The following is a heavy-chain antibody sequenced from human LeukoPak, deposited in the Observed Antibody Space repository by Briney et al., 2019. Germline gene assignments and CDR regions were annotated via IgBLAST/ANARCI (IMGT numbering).Heavy chain of an antibody. D-gene: IGHD3-22*01. Sequence: ETLSLTCNVSGGSFTGHYWSWVRQSPEKGLEWVSSSGDNTRYADSVKGRFTISRDNSKNTLDLQMNGLRAEDTAVYYCAKSWRYYDSSNYYAFDIWGQGTMVTVSS. CDR2: SGDNT. J-gene: IGHJ3*02. CDR1: GGSFTGHY. CDR3: AKSWRYYDSSNYYAFDI. V-gene: IGHV3-23*01.